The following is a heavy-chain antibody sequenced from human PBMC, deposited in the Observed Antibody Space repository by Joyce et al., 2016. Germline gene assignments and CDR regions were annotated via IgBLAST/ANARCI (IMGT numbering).Heavy chain of an antibody. V-gene: IGHV5-51*01. J-gene: IGHJ6*02. CDR1: GYGFAHYW. Sequence: EVQLVQSGAEVKKPGESLRISCTGSGYGFAHYWFGWVRQMPGKGLEWMGIIYPADSETRYSPSFQGQGTISADKSISTAYLQWSSLQASDTAMYYCARHALGYSSSWKDQMDVWGQGTPVTVSS. D-gene: IGHD6-13*01. CDR2: IYPADSET. CDR3: ARHALGYSSSWKDQMDV.